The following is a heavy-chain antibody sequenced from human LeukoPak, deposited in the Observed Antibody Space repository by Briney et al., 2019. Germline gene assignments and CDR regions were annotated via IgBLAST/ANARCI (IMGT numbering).Heavy chain of an antibody. J-gene: IGHJ4*02. V-gene: IGHV1-3*03. CDR1: GYDFTKYA. Sequence: ASMKVSCKASGYDFTKYAVQWVRQAPGQRLEWMGWIGAGNGRTKYSQDFQGRVTISRDTSASIAYMELSSLRSDDMAVYYCARGTWSKTLTAYYLDYWGQGTLVTVSS. D-gene: IGHD2-21*02. CDR2: IGAGNGRT. CDR3: ARGTWSKTLTAYYLDY.